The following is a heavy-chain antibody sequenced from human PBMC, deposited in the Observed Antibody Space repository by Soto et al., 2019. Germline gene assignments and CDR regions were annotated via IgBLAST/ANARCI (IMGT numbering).Heavy chain of an antibody. D-gene: IGHD3-16*01. V-gene: IGHV1-8*01. J-gene: IGHJ6*02. CDR3: WFYDYVWGSPPQWYGMDV. Sequence: ASVKVSCKASGYTFTSYDINWVRQATGQGLEWMGWMNPNSGNTGYAQKFQGRVTMTRNTSISTAYMELSSLRSEDTAVYYCWFYDYVWGSPPQWYGMDVWGQGTTVTVS. CDR1: GYTFTSYD. CDR2: MNPNSGNT.